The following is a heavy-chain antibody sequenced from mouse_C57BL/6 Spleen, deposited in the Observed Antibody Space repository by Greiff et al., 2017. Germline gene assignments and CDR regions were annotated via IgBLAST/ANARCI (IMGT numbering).Heavy chain of an antibody. CDR2: ISDGGSYT. CDR3: ASYYGSSYFDY. CDR1: GFTFSSYA. V-gene: IGHV5-4*01. Sequence: EVQGVESGGGLVKPGGSLKLSCAASGFTFSSYAMSWVRQTPEKRLEWVATISDGGSYTYYPDNVKGRFTISRDNAKNNLYLQMSHLKSEDTAMYYCASYYGSSYFDYGGQGTTLTVSS. D-gene: IGHD1-1*01. J-gene: IGHJ2*01.